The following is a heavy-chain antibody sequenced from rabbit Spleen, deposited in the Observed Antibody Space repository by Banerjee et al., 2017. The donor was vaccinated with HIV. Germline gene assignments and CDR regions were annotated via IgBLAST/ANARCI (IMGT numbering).Heavy chain of an antibody. D-gene: IGHD6-1*01. CDR1: GFSFSSSDY. CDR2: IDAGDGST. CDR3: ARDGYSNDAYAYFNL. J-gene: IGHJ4*01. V-gene: IGHV1S40*01. Sequence: QSLEESGGGLVKPEGSLNLTCTASGFSFSSSDYMCWVRQAPGKGLEWIACIDAGDGSTYYASWAKGRFTISKTSSTTVTLQLNSLTAADTATYFCARDGYSNDAYAYFNLWGPGTLVTVS.